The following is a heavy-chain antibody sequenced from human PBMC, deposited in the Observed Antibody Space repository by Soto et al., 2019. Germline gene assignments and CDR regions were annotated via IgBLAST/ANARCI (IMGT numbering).Heavy chain of an antibody. Sequence: QVQLVQSGAEVKKPGSSVKVSCKASGGTFSSYAISWVRQAPGQGLEWMGGIIPIFGTAKYAQKFQGRVTITADESTSTAYMELSSLRSEDTAVYYCARVKQMVWCGETLYYYYGMDVWGQGTTVTVSS. CDR1: GGTFSSYA. V-gene: IGHV1-69*12. CDR3: ARVKQMVWCGETLYYYYGMDV. D-gene: IGHD3-10*01. CDR2: IIPIFGTA. J-gene: IGHJ6*02.